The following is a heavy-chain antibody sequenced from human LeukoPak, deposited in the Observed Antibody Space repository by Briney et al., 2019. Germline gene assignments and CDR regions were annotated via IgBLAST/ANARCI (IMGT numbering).Heavy chain of an antibody. CDR3: ARDPPGHVAFDI. Sequence: PSETLSLTCTVSGGSISTYYWNWIWQPPGKGLEWIGYIYYSGRTNYDPSLKSRVTISVDTSKNQFSLKLTSVTAADTAVYYCARDPPGHVAFDIWGQGTMVTVSS. CDR2: IYYSGRT. J-gene: IGHJ3*02. V-gene: IGHV4-59*01. CDR1: GGSISTYY.